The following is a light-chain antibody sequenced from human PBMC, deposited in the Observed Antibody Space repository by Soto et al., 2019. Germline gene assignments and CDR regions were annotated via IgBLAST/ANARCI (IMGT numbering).Light chain of an antibody. Sequence: IVMTQSPVTLSVSPGEGAALSCRASQSVASNLAWYQKRPGQAPRLLIYAASTRVTGIPARFSGSGSGTEFTLTISGLQPEDFAIYYCQQYDTWPLYTFGQGTKLEI. J-gene: IGKJ2*01. CDR1: QSVASN. CDR3: QQYDTWPLYT. CDR2: AAS. V-gene: IGKV3-15*01.